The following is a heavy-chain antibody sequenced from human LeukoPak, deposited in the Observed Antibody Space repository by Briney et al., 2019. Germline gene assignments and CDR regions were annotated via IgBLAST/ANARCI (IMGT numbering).Heavy chain of an antibody. CDR1: GFTFSSYD. Sequence: GGSLRLSCAASGFTFSSYDMHWVRQATGKGLEWVSAIGTAGDTYYPGSVKGRFTISRENAKNSLYLQMNSLRAGDTAVYYCARVYCSGGSCHFDYWGQGTLVTVSS. J-gene: IGHJ4*02. D-gene: IGHD2-15*01. CDR2: IGTAGDT. CDR3: ARVYCSGGSCHFDY. V-gene: IGHV3-13*01.